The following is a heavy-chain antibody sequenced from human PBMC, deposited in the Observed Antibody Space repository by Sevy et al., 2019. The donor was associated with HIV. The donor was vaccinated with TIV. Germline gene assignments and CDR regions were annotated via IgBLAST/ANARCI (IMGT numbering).Heavy chain of an antibody. J-gene: IGHJ4*02. Sequence: GGSLRLSCAASGFTFSSYRMTWVRQAPGKGLEWVSCISSTSAYINYADSVKGRFAISRDNAKNLLYLQMDSLRAEDTAVYYCARAVLEISTWRSDYWGQGTLVTVSS. D-gene: IGHD1-1*01. V-gene: IGHV3-21*01. CDR3: ARAVLEISTWRSDY. CDR1: GFTFSSYR. CDR2: ISSTSAYI.